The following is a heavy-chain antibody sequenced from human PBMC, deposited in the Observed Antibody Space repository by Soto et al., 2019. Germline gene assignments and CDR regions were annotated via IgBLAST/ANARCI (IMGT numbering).Heavy chain of an antibody. J-gene: IGHJ4*02. CDR2: INPSDGYT. CDR3: TRGLRSSLFFHPFDY. D-gene: IGHD6-6*01. Sequence: ASVKVSCKASGYTFTSFHIHWVRQAPGQGLEWMGLINPSDGYTSYGQKFQGRVTMTRDTSTSTVYMELSSLRSEDTAVYYCTRGLRSSLFFHPFDYWGQGTLVTVSS. V-gene: IGHV1-46*03. CDR1: GYTFTSFH.